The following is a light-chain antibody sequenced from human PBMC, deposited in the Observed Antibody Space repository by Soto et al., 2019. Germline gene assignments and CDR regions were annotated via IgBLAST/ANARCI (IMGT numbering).Light chain of an antibody. CDR3: QQYGSSRFT. Sequence: EIVLTQAPATLSLSPGETDTLSRRASQSVSSSYLAWYQQKNGQAPRLLIYGASSRATGIPDRFSGSGYGTDFNLTISRLEPEDFAVYYCQQYGSSRFTFGPGTKVDIK. V-gene: IGKV3-20*01. CDR2: GAS. J-gene: IGKJ3*01. CDR1: QSVSSSY.